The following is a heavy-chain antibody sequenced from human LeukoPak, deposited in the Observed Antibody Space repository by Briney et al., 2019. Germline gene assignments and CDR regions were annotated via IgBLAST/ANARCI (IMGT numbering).Heavy chain of an antibody. CDR3: ASEYCSGGSCYGVDY. CDR2: IYYSGST. V-gene: IGHV4-39*07. J-gene: IGHJ4*02. D-gene: IGHD2-15*01. Sequence: SETLSLTCTVSGGSFSSSSYYWGWLPQPPGMGLEWIGSIYYSGSTNYNPSLKSRVTISVDTSKDQLSLKLSSVTAADTAVYYCASEYCSGGSCYGVDYWGQGTLVTVSS. CDR1: GGSFSSSSYY.